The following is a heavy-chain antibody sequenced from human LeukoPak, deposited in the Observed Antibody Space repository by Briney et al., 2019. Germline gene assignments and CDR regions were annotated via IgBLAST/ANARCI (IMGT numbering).Heavy chain of an antibody. V-gene: IGHV1-69*05. CDR3: ARSRDGYRTPDAFDI. Sequence: GASVKVSCEASGGTFSSYAISWVRQAPGQGLEWMGGIIPIFGTANYAQKFQGRVTITTDESTSTAYMELSSLRSEDTAVYYCARSRDGYRTPDAFDIWGQGTMVTVSS. J-gene: IGHJ3*02. D-gene: IGHD5-24*01. CDR2: IIPIFGTA. CDR1: GGTFSSYA.